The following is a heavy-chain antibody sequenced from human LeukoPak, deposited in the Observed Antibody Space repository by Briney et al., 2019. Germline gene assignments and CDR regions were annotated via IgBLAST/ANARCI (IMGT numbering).Heavy chain of an antibody. J-gene: IGHJ5*02. CDR2: IYPGDSDT. CDR1: GYSFTSYW. D-gene: IGHD7-27*01. V-gene: IGHV5-51*01. Sequence: GESLRTSCKGSGYSFTSYWIGWVRQMPGKGLEWMGIIYPGDSDTRYSPSFQGPVTISTDKSISTAYLQWSSLKASDTAMYYCARLDGSNWGSLSLDPWGQGTLVTVSS. CDR3: ARLDGSNWGSLSLDP.